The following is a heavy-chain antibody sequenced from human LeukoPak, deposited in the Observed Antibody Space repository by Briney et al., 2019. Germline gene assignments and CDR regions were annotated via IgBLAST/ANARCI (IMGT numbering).Heavy chain of an antibody. J-gene: IGHJ3*02. CDR2: IYYSGRT. CDR3: AREKQQLGYDAFDI. Sequence: SETLSLTCTVSGGSISSSSYYWGWIRQPPGKGLEWIGSIYYSGRTNYNPSLKSRVTISVDTSKNQFSLKLSSVAAADTAVYYCAREKQQLGYDAFDIWGQGTMVTVSS. D-gene: IGHD6-13*01. CDR1: GGSISSSSYY. V-gene: IGHV4-39*07.